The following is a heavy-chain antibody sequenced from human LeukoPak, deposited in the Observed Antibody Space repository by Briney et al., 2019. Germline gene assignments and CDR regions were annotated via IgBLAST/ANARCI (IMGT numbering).Heavy chain of an antibody. CDR2: INSDGSAT. Sequence: GGSLRLSCAASGFTFSSYWMSWVRQAPGKGLLWVSQINSDGSATSCADPVKGRCTISRDNAKNMLYLEMNSLRVEDTAVYFCTRDHGLDVWGQGTTVTVSS. J-gene: IGHJ6*02. CDR3: TRDHGLDV. V-gene: IGHV3-74*01. CDR1: GFTFSSYW.